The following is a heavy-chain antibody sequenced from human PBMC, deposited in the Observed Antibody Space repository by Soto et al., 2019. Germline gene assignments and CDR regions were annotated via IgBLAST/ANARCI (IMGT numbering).Heavy chain of an antibody. CDR3: ARHVAAEPNYYYYYMDV. Sequence: ETLSLTCTVSGGSISSSSYYWGWIRQPPGKGLEWIGSIYYSGSTYYNPSLKSRVTISVDTSKNQFSLKLSSVTAADTAVYYCARHVAAEPNYYYYYMDVWGKGTTVTVSS. CDR1: GGSISSSSYY. J-gene: IGHJ6*03. D-gene: IGHD6-13*01. V-gene: IGHV4-39*01. CDR2: IYYSGST.